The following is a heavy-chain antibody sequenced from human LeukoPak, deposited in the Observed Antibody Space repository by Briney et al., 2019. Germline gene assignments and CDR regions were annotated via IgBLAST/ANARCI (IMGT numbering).Heavy chain of an antibody. Sequence: PGRSLRLSCAASGFTFDDYAMHWVRQAPGKGLEWVSGISWNSGSIGYADSVKGRFTISRDNAKNSLYLQMNSLRAEDTALYYCAKASPSYDILTGYYDYWGQGTLVTVSS. V-gene: IGHV3-9*01. CDR3: AKASPSYDILTGYYDY. D-gene: IGHD3-9*01. CDR1: GFTFDDYA. J-gene: IGHJ4*02. CDR2: ISWNSGSI.